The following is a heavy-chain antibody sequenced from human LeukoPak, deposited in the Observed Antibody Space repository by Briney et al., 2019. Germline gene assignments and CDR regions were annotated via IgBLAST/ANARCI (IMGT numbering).Heavy chain of an antibody. CDR3: GGELPPFDY. D-gene: IGHD3-10*01. V-gene: IGHV3-15*01. CDR2: IKSKTDGGTT. Sequence: RSGGSLRLSCAASGFTLSNAWMSWLRKAPGKRLGWVGRIKSKTDGGTTDYAAPVKGRFTISRDDSKNTLYLQMNSLKTEDTAVYYCGGELPPFDYWGQGTLVTVSS. CDR1: GFTLSNAW. J-gene: IGHJ4*02.